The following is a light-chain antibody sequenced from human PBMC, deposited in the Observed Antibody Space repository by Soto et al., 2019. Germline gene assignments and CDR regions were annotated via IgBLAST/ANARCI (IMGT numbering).Light chain of an antibody. CDR1: EDISKY. V-gene: IGKV1D-13*01. CDR3: QQLYKYPYT. CDR2: GAS. Sequence: AIQLTQSPPSLSASVGDRVTITCRASEDISKYVAWFQQLPGKAPKLLIYGASTLESGVPARLSGSGSATSFTLTISSLQPEDYTVYYCQQLYKYPYTFGQGTKLEIK. J-gene: IGKJ2*01.